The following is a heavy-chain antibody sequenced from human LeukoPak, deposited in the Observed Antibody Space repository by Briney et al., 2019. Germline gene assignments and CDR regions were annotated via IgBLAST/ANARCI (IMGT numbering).Heavy chain of an antibody. D-gene: IGHD5-18*01. V-gene: IGHV1-69*13. CDR1: GGTFSSYA. CDR2: IISIFGTA. CDR3: AREDGYSYGSYFDY. Sequence: SVKVSCKASGGTFSSYAISWVRQAPGQGLEWMGGIISIFGTANYAQKFQGRVTITADESTSTAYMELSSLRSEDTAVYYCAREDGYSYGSYFDYWGQGTLVTVSS. J-gene: IGHJ4*02.